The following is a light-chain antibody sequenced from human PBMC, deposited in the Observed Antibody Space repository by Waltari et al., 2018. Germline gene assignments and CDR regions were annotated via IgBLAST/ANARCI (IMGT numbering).Light chain of an antibody. CDR1: PTVLYNSNNRNY. CDR3: QQYYSSPYT. V-gene: IGKV4-1*01. J-gene: IGKJ2*01. CDR2: WAS. Sequence: DFVMTQSPASLALSLGERATIHCKTSPTVLYNSNNRNYLTWYQQKPGQPPKLLFYWASTRESGVLDRFSASGSGTDFTLTISRLQPEDVAIYYCQQYYSSPYTFGQGTRLEIK.